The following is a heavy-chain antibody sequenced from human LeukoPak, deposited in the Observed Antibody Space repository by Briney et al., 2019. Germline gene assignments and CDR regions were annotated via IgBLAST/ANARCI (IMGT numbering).Heavy chain of an antibody. Sequence: GGSLRLSCAASGFTFSSYSMNWVRQAPGKGLEWVSSISRSSSYIYYADSVKGRFTISRDNAKNSLYLQMNSLRAEDTALYYCARETYDSSGYHYFDYWGQGTLVTVSS. CDR1: GFTFSSYS. CDR3: ARETYDSSGYHYFDY. D-gene: IGHD3-22*01. J-gene: IGHJ4*02. CDR2: ISRSSSYI. V-gene: IGHV3-21*04.